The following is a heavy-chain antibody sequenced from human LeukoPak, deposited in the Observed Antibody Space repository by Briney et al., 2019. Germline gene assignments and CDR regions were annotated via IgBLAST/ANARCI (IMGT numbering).Heavy chain of an antibody. CDR1: GYTFTNFY. CDR3: ARDQEGLDY. J-gene: IGHJ4*02. Sequence: ASVKVSCKASGYTFTNFYIHWVRQAPGQGLEWMGMIYPRDGSTSYAQKFQGRVTVTRDTSTSTVHMELSGLRSEDTAVYYCARDQEGLDYWGQGTLVTVSS. V-gene: IGHV1-46*01. CDR2: IYPRDGST.